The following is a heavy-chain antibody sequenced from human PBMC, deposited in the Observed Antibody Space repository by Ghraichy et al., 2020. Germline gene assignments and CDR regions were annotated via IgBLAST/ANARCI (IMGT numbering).Heavy chain of an antibody. CDR1: EFTFSGYW. CDR2: IQQDGSEK. J-gene: IGHJ6*02. Sequence: GGSLRLSCAASEFTFSGYWMSWVRQAPGKGLECVANIQQDGSEKYYVDSVRGRFTISRDNAKNSLFLQMNSLRAEDTAVYYCARNRLWLDADYYSYYGMDVWGQGTTVTVSS. D-gene: IGHD6-19*01. CDR3: ARNRLWLDADYYSYYGMDV. V-gene: IGHV3-7*01.